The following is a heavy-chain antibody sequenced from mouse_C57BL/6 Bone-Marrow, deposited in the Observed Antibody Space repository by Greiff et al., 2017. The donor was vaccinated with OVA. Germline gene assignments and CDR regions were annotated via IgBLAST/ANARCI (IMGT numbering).Heavy chain of an antibody. D-gene: IGHD1-1*01. V-gene: IGHV1-55*01. CDR1: GYTFTSYW. CDR3: ARSLFDYGSSYWYFDV. J-gene: IGHJ1*03. CDR2: IYPGSGST. Sequence: VQLQQPGAELVKPGASVKMSCKASGYTFTSYWITWVKQRPGQGLEWIGDIYPGSGSTNYNEKFESKATLTVDTSSSTAYMQLSSLTSEDSAVYYCARSLFDYGSSYWYFDVWGTGTTVTVSS.